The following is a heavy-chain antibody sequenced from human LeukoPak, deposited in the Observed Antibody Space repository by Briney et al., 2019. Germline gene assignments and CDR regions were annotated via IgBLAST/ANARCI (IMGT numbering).Heavy chain of an antibody. J-gene: IGHJ3*02. CDR3: ATLSGGDDAFDI. D-gene: IGHD4-23*01. Sequence: SSETLSLTCTVSGYSISSGYYWGWIRQPPGKGLEWIGSIYHSGSTYYNPSLKSRVTISVDTSNNQFSLKLNSMTPAGTALYYCATLSGGDDAFDIWGQGTMVTVSS. CDR1: GYSISSGYY. CDR2: IYHSGST. V-gene: IGHV4-38-2*02.